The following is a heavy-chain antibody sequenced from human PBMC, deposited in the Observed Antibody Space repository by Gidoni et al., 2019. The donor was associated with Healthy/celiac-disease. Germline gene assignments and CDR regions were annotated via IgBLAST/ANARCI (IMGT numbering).Heavy chain of an antibody. J-gene: IGHJ5*02. CDR1: GGSFSGYS. CDR3: ARGGRITIFGVVQNWFDP. V-gene: IGHV4-34*01. D-gene: IGHD3-3*01. CDR2: INHSGST. Sequence: QVQLQQWGAGLLQPSATLSLTCAVYGGSFSGYSWSWFRQPPGKGLGWIGEINHSGSTNYNPSLKSRVTISVETSKSQFSLKLSGVTAADTAVYYCARGGRITIFGVVQNWFDPWGQGTLVTVSS.